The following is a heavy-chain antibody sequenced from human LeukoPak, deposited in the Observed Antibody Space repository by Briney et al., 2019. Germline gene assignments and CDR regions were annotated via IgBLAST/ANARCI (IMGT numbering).Heavy chain of an antibody. Sequence: GGSLRLSCAASGFTFSSYSMNWVRQAPGKGLEWVSAISGSGGSTYYADSVKGRFTISRDNSKNTLYLQMNSLRAEDTAVYYCAKDRVRWLQSPLDYWGQGTLVTVSS. V-gene: IGHV3-23*01. CDR3: AKDRVRWLQSPLDY. CDR1: GFTFSSYS. CDR2: ISGSGGST. J-gene: IGHJ4*02. D-gene: IGHD5-24*01.